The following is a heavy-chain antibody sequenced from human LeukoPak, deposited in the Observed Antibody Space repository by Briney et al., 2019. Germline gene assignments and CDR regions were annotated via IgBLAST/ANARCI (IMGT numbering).Heavy chain of an antibody. D-gene: IGHD3-9*01. CDR2: INWNGGST. V-gene: IGHV3-20*04. Sequence: PGGSLRLSCAASGFTFDDYGMSWVRQAPGKGLEWVSGINWNGGSTGYADSVKGRFTISRDNAKNSLYLQMNSLRAEDTAVYYCAVVLRYFDQPSLIEAFDIWGQGTMVTVSS. CDR1: GFTFDDYG. J-gene: IGHJ3*02. CDR3: AVVLRYFDQPSLIEAFDI.